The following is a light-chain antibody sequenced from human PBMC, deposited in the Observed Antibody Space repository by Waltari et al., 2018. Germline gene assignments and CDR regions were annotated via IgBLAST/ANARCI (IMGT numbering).Light chain of an antibody. CDR2: DAS. Sequence: EIVLTQSPATLSLSPGERATLSCRASQSVSSYLAWYQQKPGQAPRLLIYDASNRATGIPARFSGSGSGTDFTLTISSLEPDDFAVYYCQQRSTGGTFGQGTKLEIK. J-gene: IGKJ2*02. CDR1: QSVSSY. CDR3: QQRSTGGT. V-gene: IGKV3-11*01.